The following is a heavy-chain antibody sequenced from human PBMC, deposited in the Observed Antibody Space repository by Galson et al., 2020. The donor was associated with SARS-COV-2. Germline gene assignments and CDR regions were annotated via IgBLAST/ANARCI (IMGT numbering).Heavy chain of an antibody. D-gene: IGHD3-10*02. CDR3: ARYHYVSKAFDI. CDR1: GGSFSGDY. V-gene: IGHV4-4*08. J-gene: IGHJ3*02. Sequence: SETLSLTCTVSGGSFSGDYWGWIRQPPGKRLEWIGDVYISGTTNYNPSLKSRVTVSLDTSMKQFSLKLNFVTAADTALYYCARYHYVSKAFDIWGQGTMVTVSS. CDR2: VYISGTT.